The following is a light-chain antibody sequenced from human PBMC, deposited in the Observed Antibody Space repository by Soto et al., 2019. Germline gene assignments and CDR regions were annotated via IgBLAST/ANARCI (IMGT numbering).Light chain of an antibody. J-gene: IGLJ2*01. CDR2: LDSDGSH. CDR3: QTWGTGIHVV. Sequence: QLVLTQSPSASASLGASVKLTCTLSSGHSSYAIAWHHQQPEKGPRYLMKLDSDGSHTKGDAIPDRFSGSSSGAERYLTISSLQSEDEADYYCQTWGTGIHVVFGGGTKLTLL. CDR1: SGHSSYA. V-gene: IGLV4-69*01.